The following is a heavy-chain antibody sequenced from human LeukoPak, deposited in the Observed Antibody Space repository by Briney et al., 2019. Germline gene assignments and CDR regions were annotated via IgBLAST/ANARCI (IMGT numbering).Heavy chain of an antibody. Sequence: ASVKVSCKASGYTFTSYDINWVRQATGQGLEWMGWMNPNSGNTGYAQKFQGRVTMTRNTSISTAYMELSSLRSEDTAVYYRARTIVVVVAANYYYYGMDVWGQGTTVTVSS. CDR3: ARTIVVVVAANYYYYGMDV. J-gene: IGHJ6*02. D-gene: IGHD2-15*01. V-gene: IGHV1-8*01. CDR2: MNPNSGNT. CDR1: GYTFTSYD.